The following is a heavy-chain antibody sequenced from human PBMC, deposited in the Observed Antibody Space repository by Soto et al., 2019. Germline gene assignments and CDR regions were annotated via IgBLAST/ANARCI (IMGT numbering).Heavy chain of an antibody. V-gene: IGHV4-34*01. CDR3: ARSRNLDV. CDR1: GGAFSGWH. CDR2: ARPTGGT. D-gene: IGHD1-1*01. J-gene: IGHJ6*02. Sequence: QVPVQQWGAGLLKFSETLSLTCAVNGGAFSGWHWNWIRQPPGKGLEWIGEARPTGGTNYTPSLESPVTISVDRSRHQLSLKLTSVSAADTAFDYCARSRNLDVWGPGTTVSVSS.